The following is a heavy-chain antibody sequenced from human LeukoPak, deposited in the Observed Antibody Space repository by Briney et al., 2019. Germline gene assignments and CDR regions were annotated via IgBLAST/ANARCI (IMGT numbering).Heavy chain of an antibody. Sequence: ASVKVSCKVSGYTLIKLSIHWVRQTPGQGLEWMGGSNPEDGEIIYAQKFQGRVTLTADTSSETAYMELNSLTSGDTAIYYCAAVRGEWDSNYDRFYSFMGVWGTGTTVTVSS. CDR3: AAVRGEWDSNYDRFYSFMGV. CDR2: SNPEDGEI. V-gene: IGHV1-24*01. CDR1: GYTLIKLS. J-gene: IGHJ6*04. D-gene: IGHD4-11*01.